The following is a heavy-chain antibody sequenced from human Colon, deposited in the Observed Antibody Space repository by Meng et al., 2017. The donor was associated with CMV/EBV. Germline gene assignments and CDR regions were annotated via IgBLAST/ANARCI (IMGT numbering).Heavy chain of an antibody. CDR1: GGSISSYY. J-gene: IGHJ6*02. CDR2: IYYSGST. Sequence: SETLSLTCTVSGGSISSYYWSWIRQPPGKGLEWIGYIYYSGSTNYNPSLKSRVTISVDTSKNQFSLKLSSVTAADTAVYYCARLRFLEWFPEANGMDVWGQGTTVTVS. CDR3: ARLRFLEWFPEANGMDV. D-gene: IGHD3-3*01. V-gene: IGHV4-59*01.